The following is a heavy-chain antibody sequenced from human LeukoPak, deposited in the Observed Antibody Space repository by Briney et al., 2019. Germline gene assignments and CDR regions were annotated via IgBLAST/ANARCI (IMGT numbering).Heavy chain of an antibody. CDR2: IGDTT. Sequence: GSLRLSCAASGFTFSIYAMSWVRQAPGKGLEWVSAIGDTTYYADSVEGRFTISRDHSKNTLYLQMNRLRAEDAAIYYCAKAFAFVGANFFDYWGQGTLVTVSS. J-gene: IGHJ4*02. CDR1: GFTFSIYA. D-gene: IGHD1-26*01. CDR3: AKAFAFVGANFFDY. V-gene: IGHV3-23*01.